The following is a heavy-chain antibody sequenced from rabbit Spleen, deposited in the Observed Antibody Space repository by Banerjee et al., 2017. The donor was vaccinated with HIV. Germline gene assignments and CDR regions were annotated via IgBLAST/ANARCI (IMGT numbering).Heavy chain of an antibody. CDR1: GFSFSSSYW. J-gene: IGHJ6*01. CDR2: IYTGSSGNT. D-gene: IGHD6-1*01. CDR3: ARDRDGATGYAYYGMDL. Sequence: QSLEESGGDLVKPGASLTLTCTASGFSFSSSYWICWVRQAPGKGLEWIACIYTGSSGNTYYASWAKGRFTISKTSSTTVTLQMTSLTAADTATYFCARDRDGATGYAYYGMDLWGPGTLVTVS. V-gene: IGHV1S40*01.